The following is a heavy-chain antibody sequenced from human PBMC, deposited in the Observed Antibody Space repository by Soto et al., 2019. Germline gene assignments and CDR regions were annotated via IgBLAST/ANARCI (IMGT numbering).Heavy chain of an antibody. CDR2: ISAYNGNT. Sequence: ASVKVSCKASGYTFTSYGISWVRQAPGQGLEWMGWISAYNGNTNYAQKLQGRVTMTTDTSTSTAYMELRSLRSDDTAVYYCARVVLLWFGELFKRGAFEIWGQGTMVTVSS. V-gene: IGHV1-18*01. J-gene: IGHJ3*02. D-gene: IGHD3-10*01. CDR3: ARVVLLWFGELFKRGAFEI. CDR1: GYTFTSYG.